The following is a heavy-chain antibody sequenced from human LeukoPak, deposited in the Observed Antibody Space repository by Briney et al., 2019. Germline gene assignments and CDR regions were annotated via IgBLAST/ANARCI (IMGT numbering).Heavy chain of an antibody. CDR3: AKGQKWELPLDF. V-gene: IGHV3-23*01. D-gene: IGHD1-26*01. CDR1: GFTFSSFS. Sequence: GGSLRLSCAASGFTFSSFSMIWVRQAPGKGLEWVSAISDSGRSTYYADSVKGRFTISRDISKSTLYLQMNSLRAEDTALYYCAKGQKWELPLDFWGQGTLVTVSS. J-gene: IGHJ4*02. CDR2: ISDSGRST.